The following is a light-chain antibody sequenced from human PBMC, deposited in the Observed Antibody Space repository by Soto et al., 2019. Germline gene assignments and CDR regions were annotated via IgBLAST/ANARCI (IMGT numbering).Light chain of an antibody. J-gene: IGKJ2*01. CDR2: DAS. V-gene: IGKV3-11*01. CDR1: QSVSSY. CDR3: QQRSNWPQT. Sequence: DIVLTQSPATLSLSPGERATLSCRASQSVSSYFAWYQQIPGQAPRLLISDASNRATGIPARFSGSGSGTDFTLTISSLEPEDFAVYYSQQRSNWPQTFGQGTKLEIK.